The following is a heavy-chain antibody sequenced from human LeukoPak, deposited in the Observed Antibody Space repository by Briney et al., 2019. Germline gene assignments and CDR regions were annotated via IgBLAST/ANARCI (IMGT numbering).Heavy chain of an antibody. Sequence: PGGSLRLSCAASGFTFSSYAMSWVRQAPGKGLEWIGEINHSGSTNYNPSLKSRVTISVDTSKNQFSLKLSSVTAADTAVYYCARGPRITIFGVVTGGYFDYWGQGTLVTVSS. CDR1: GFTFSSYA. J-gene: IGHJ4*02. CDR3: ARGPRITIFGVVTGGYFDY. D-gene: IGHD3-3*01. CDR2: INHSGST. V-gene: IGHV4-34*01.